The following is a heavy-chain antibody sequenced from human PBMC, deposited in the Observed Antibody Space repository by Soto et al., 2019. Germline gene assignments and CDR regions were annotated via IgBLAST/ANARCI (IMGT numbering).Heavy chain of an antibody. CDR3: ARAGNYIWGSYRRNYYYYYMDV. CDR1: GFTFSSYD. V-gene: IGHV3-13*01. D-gene: IGHD3-16*02. J-gene: IGHJ6*03. CDR2: IGTAGDT. Sequence: GESLKISCAASGFTFSSYDMHWVRQATGKGLEWVSAIGTAGDTYYPGSVKGRFTISRENAKNSLYLQMNSLRAGDTAVYYCARAGNYIWGSYRRNYYYYYMDVWGKGTTVTVSS.